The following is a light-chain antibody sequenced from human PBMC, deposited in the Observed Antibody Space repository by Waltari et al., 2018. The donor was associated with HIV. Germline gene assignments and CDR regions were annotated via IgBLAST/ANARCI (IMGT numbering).Light chain of an antibody. CDR2: AVT. V-gene: IGLV2-14*01. CDR1: NSDIGGYNY. J-gene: IGLJ3*02. Sequence: QSALTQPASVSGSPGQSITISCTGTNSDIGGYNYVSWYQQHPGKAPKLLIYAVTHRPSGISYRFSGSKSGNTASMTSSGRQAEDEADYYCSSYTTTTTILFGGGTKVTVL. CDR3: SSYTTTTTIL.